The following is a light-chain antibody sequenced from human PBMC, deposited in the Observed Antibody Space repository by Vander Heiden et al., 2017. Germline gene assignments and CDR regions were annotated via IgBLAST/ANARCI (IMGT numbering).Light chain of an antibody. J-gene: IGLJ2*01. CDR1: SSNIGAGYD. CDR3: QSYDSSLSGPVV. CDR2: GNS. Sequence: QSVLTQPPSVSGAPGQRGTISCPGSSSNIGAGYDVHWYQQLPGTAPKLLLYGNSNRPSGVPDRFSGSKSGTSASLAITGLQAEDEADYYCQSYDSSLSGPVVFGGGTKLTVL. V-gene: IGLV1-40*01.